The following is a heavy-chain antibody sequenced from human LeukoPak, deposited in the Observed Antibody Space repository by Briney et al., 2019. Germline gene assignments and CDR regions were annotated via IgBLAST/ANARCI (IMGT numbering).Heavy chain of an antibody. CDR2: INTDESST. D-gene: IGHD3-22*01. CDR3: VVWGEDSSGHRFDH. J-gene: IGHJ4*02. CDR1: GFTFNSYW. Sequence: GGSLRLSCAASGFTFNSYWMHWVRQAPGKGLLWVSRINTDESSTHYADSVKGRLTISRDNAKNMLYLQMNGLRAEDTAVYYCVVWGEDSSGHRFDHWGQGTLVTVSS. V-gene: IGHV3-74*01.